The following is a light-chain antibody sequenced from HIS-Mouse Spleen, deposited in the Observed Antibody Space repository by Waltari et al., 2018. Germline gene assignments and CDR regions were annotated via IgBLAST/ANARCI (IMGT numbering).Light chain of an antibody. J-gene: IGKJ4*01. V-gene: IGKV2-28*01. CDR3: MQALQTPRLT. CDR2: LGS. Sequence: DIVMTQSPLSLPVTPGEPASISCRSSQSLLHSNGYNYLDWYLQKPGQSPHLLIYLGSNRDDGVPDRFSGSGAGTDYTLKTSRVEAEDVGVYYCMQALQTPRLTFGGGTKVEIK. CDR1: QSLLHSNGYNY.